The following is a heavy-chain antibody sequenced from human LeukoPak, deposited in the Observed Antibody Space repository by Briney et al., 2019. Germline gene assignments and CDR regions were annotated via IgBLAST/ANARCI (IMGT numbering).Heavy chain of an antibody. V-gene: IGHV3-30*04. D-gene: IGHD6-19*01. CDR3: ARARGIAVAGLGDAFDI. Sequence: GRSLRLSCAASGFTFSSYAMHWVRQAPGKGLEWVAVISYDGSNKYYADSVKGRFTISRDNSKNTLYLQMNSLRAEDTAVYYCARARGIAVAGLGDAFDIWGQGTMVTVSS. CDR2: ISYDGSNK. CDR1: GFTFSSYA. J-gene: IGHJ3*02.